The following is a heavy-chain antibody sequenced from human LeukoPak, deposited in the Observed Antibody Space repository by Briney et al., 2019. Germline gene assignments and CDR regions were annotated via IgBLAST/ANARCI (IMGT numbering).Heavy chain of an antibody. Sequence: ASVKVSCKASGYTFTGYYMHWVRQAPGQGLEWMGWINPNSGGTNYAQKFQGRVTMTRDTSISTAYMELSRLRSDDTAVYYCARDPSLTTVTPYYYYYYYMDVWGKGTTVTVSS. J-gene: IGHJ6*03. CDR2: INPNSGGT. CDR3: ARDPSLTTVTPYYYYYYYMDV. D-gene: IGHD4-11*01. V-gene: IGHV1-2*02. CDR1: GYTFTGYY.